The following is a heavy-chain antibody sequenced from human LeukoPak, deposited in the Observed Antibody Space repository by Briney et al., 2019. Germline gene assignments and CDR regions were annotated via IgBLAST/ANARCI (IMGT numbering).Heavy chain of an antibody. J-gene: IGHJ4*02. Sequence: GGSLRLSCAASGFTFSSYWMSCVRQAPGKGLEWVANIKQDGSEKYYVDSVKGRFTISRDNAKNSLYLQMNSLRAEDTAVYYCASSKWELLEYFDDWGPGTLVTVSS. CDR2: IKQDGSEK. CDR3: ASSKWELLEYFDD. CDR1: GFTFSSYW. D-gene: IGHD1-26*01. V-gene: IGHV3-7*01.